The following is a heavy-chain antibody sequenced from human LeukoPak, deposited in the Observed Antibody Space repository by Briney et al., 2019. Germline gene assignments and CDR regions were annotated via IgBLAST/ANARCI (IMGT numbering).Heavy chain of an antibody. V-gene: IGHV3-7*01. CDR1: GFIFVNYW. Sequence: QPGGSLRLSCAASGFIFVNYWMTWVRQAPGKGLEWVANIKVDGSDKYYVDSVKGRFTISRDNAKNALYLQMNSLRAEDTAVYYCTRGPSSNRFAIWGQGTMVTVPS. CDR2: IKVDGSDK. D-gene: IGHD3-3*01. CDR3: TRGPSSNRFAI. J-gene: IGHJ3*02.